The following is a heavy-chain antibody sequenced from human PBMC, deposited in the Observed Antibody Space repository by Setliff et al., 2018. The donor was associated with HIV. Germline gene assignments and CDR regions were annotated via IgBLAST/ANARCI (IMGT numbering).Heavy chain of an antibody. CDR3: AREHCSGGSCNGFDI. CDR2: IHISGTT. J-gene: IGHJ3*02. CDR1: GGSISTSY. Sequence: SETMSLPCTVSGGSISTSYWNWVRQPPGKGLEWIAYIHISGTTNYNPSLKTRVTISLDTSRNQFSLKLGSVTAADTAMYYCAREHCSGGSCNGFDIWGQGTMVTVSS. V-gene: IGHV4-4*09. D-gene: IGHD2-15*01.